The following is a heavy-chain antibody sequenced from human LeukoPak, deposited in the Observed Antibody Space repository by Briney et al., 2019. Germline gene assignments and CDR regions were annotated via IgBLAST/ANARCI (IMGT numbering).Heavy chain of an antibody. V-gene: IGHV4-39*01. CDR1: GFTFSSYA. CDR2: IYYSGST. Sequence: GSLRLSCAASGFTFSSYAMSWVRQAPGKGLEWIGSIYYSGSTYYNPSLKSRVTISVDTSKNQFSLKLSSVTAADTAVYYCARLFSSTLYFDYWGQGTLVTVSS. D-gene: IGHD3-10*02. CDR3: ARLFSSTLYFDY. J-gene: IGHJ4*02.